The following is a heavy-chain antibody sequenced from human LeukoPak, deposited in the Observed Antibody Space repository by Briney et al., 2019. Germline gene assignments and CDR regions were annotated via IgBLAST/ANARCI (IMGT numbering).Heavy chain of an antibody. CDR3: AKSGEMATMLYYFDY. CDR1: GFTFSSYG. D-gene: IGHD5-12*01. J-gene: IGHJ4*02. V-gene: IGHV3-30*18. CDR2: ISYDGSNK. Sequence: GGSLRLSCAASGFTFSSYGMHWVRQAPGKGLEWAAVISYDGSNKYYADSVKGRFTISRDNSKNTLYLQMNSLRAEDTAVYYCAKSGEMATMLYYFDYWGQGTLVTASS.